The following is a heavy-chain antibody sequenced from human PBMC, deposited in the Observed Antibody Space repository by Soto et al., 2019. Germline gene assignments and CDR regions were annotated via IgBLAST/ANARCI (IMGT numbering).Heavy chain of an antibody. D-gene: IGHD6-6*01. J-gene: IGHJ4*02. CDR1: GYTSTNYG. CDR2: INAGSGNT. V-gene: IGHV1-3*01. Sequence: ASVKVSCKASGYTSTNYGMHWVRQAPGQRLEWMGWINAGSGNTKYSQKFQGRITITRDTSASTVYMELSSLRSEDTAVYYCARVRGSGDRRARFPLNYWGQGTLVTVDS. CDR3: ARVRGSGDRRARFPLNY.